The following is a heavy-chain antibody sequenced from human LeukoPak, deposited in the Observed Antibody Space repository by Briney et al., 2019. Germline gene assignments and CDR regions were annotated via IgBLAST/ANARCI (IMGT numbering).Heavy chain of an antibody. CDR1: GGSISSGSYY. Sequence: PSETLSLTCTVSGGSISSGSYYWSWIRQPAGKGLEWIGRIYTSGSTNYNPSLKSRVTISVDTSKNQFSLKLSSVTAADTAVYYCAGGLLMVYIRNAFDIWGQGTMVTVSS. D-gene: IGHD2-8*01. CDR2: IYTSGST. CDR3: AGGLLMVYIRNAFDI. V-gene: IGHV4-61*02. J-gene: IGHJ3*02.